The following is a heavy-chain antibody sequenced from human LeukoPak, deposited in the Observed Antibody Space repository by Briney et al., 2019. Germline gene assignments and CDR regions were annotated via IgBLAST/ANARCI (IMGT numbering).Heavy chain of an antibody. CDR1: GFTFSSYA. CDR2: ISGSGGST. V-gene: IGHV3-23*01. D-gene: IGHD3-3*01. CDR3: ARSDYDFWSGYYTLDY. J-gene: IGHJ4*02. Sequence: GGSLRLSCAASGFTFSSYAMSWVRQAPGKGLEWVSAISGSGGSTYYADSVKGRFTISRDNAKNSLYLQMNSLRAEDTAVYYCARSDYDFWSGYYTLDYWGQGTLVTVSS.